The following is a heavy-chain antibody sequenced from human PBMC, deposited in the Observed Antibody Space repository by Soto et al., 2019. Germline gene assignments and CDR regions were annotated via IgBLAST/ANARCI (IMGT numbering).Heavy chain of an antibody. V-gene: IGHV4-34*01. J-gene: IGHJ4*02. CDR1: GGLISGYY. Sequence: QVQLQQWGAGLLKPSETLSLTCAVYGGLISGYYWSWIRQPPGKGLEWIGEINQSGSINYNPSLKSRVTISVDTSKNQFSLKLGSVTAADTAVYYCARGWGRIFDYWGQGSLVTVSS. CDR2: INQSGSI. D-gene: IGHD7-27*01. CDR3: ARGWGRIFDY.